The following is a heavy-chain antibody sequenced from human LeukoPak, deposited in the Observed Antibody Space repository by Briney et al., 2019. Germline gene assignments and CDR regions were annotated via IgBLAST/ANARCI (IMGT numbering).Heavy chain of an antibody. D-gene: IGHD5/OR15-5a*01. J-gene: IGHJ3*02. Sequence: ASVKVSCKVSGYTLTELSMHWVRQAPGKGLEWMGGFDPEDGETIYAQKFQGRVTMTEDTSTDTAYMELSSLRSEDTAVFYCARVLRGGDLRGHGIYDDAFDIWGQGTMVTVSS. CDR3: ARVLRGGDLRGHGIYDDAFDI. V-gene: IGHV1-24*01. CDR1: GYTLTELS. CDR2: FDPEDGET.